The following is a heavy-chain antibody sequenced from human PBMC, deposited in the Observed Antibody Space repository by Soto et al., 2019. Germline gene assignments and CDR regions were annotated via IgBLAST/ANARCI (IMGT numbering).Heavy chain of an antibody. CDR1: GFTFSSYA. CDR3: AKDFWSGSPINYFDY. CDR2: ISDSGGST. Sequence: GSLRLSCAASGFTFSSYAMSWVRQAPGKGLEWVSAISDSGGSTYYADSVKGRFTISRDNSKNTLYLQMNSLRAEDTAVYYCAKDFWSGSPINYFDYWGQGTLVTVSS. V-gene: IGHV3-23*01. D-gene: IGHD3-3*01. J-gene: IGHJ4*02.